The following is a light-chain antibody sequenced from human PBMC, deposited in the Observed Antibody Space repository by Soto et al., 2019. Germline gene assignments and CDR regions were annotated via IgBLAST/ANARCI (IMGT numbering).Light chain of an antibody. J-gene: IGKJ4*01. CDR1: QSISPW. CDR3: QQYERYPMT. Sequence: DSQMTQFPSTLSASVGDRVTITCRASQSISPWLAWYQQKPGKAPKILISKASTLQSGVPPRFSGSGSGTEFTLTISSLQPDDFATYYCQQYERYPMTFGGGTKVESK. V-gene: IGKV1-5*03. CDR2: KAS.